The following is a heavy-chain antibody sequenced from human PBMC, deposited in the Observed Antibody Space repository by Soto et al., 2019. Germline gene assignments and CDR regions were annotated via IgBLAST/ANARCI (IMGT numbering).Heavy chain of an antibody. CDR2: IYYSGST. CDR1: GGSISSGDYY. J-gene: IGHJ4*02. V-gene: IGHV4-30-4*01. Sequence: SETLSLTCTVSGGSISSGDYYWSWIRQPPGKGLEWIGYIYYSGSTYYNPSLKSRVTISVDTSKNQLSLKLSSVTAADTAVYYCARRSIAAAGQGGDFDYWGQGTLVTVSS. CDR3: ARRSIAAAGQGGDFDY. D-gene: IGHD6-13*01.